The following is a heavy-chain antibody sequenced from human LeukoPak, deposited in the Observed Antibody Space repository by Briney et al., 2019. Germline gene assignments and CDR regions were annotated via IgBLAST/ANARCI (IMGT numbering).Heavy chain of an antibody. CDR3: ARGLLWFGERANWFDP. CDR2: IHYSGST. V-gene: IGHV4-59*12. J-gene: IGHJ5*02. D-gene: IGHD3-10*01. Sequence: PSETLSLTCTVSGGSISGYYWRWIRQPPGQGLEWTGNIHYSGSTYYNPSLKSRVTISVDTSKNQFSLKLSSVTAADTAVYYCARGLLWFGERANWFDPWGQGTLVTVSS. CDR1: GGSISGYY.